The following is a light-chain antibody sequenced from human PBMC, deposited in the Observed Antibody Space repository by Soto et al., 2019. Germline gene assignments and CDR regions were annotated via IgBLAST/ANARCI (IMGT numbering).Light chain of an antibody. V-gene: IGKV3-20*01. CDR1: QSVSSSY. CDR3: QQYDNSRMYT. J-gene: IGKJ2*01. CDR2: GAS. Sequence: EIVLTQSPGTLSLSPGERATLSCRASQSVSSSYLAWYQQKPGQAPRLLIYGASSRAAGIPDRFSGSESGTEFALTISRMEPEDFAVYYCQQYDNSRMYTFGQGTKLEIK.